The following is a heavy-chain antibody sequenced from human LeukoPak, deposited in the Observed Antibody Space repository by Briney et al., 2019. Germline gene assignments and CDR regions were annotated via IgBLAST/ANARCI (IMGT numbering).Heavy chain of an antibody. V-gene: IGHV1-69*05. D-gene: IGHD2-21*01. CDR3: ARGSVIAAVFDY. CDR2: IIPIFATA. Sequence: SVKVSXKASGGTFSSYAISWVRQAPGQGLEWMGRIIPIFATANYAQKFQGRVTITTDESTSTAYMELSSLRSEDTAVYYCARGSVIAAVFDYWGQGTLVTVSS. CDR1: GGTFSSYA. J-gene: IGHJ4*02.